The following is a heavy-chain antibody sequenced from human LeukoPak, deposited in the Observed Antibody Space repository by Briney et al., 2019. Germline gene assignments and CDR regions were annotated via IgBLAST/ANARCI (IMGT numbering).Heavy chain of an antibody. Sequence: GGSLRLSCVASGFTFSSYSMNWVRQAPGKGLEXVSSISSSSSYXXYAXXXXGRFTISRDNAKNSLYLQMNSLRAEDTAVYYCARDRMTTVDYWGQGTLVTVSS. CDR1: GFTFSSYS. D-gene: IGHD4-17*01. CDR3: ARDRMTTVDY. CDR2: ISSSSSYX. V-gene: IGHV3-21*01. J-gene: IGHJ4*02.